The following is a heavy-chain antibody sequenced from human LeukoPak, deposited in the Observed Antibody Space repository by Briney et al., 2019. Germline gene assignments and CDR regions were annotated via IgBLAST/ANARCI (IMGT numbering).Heavy chain of an antibody. CDR2: ISGSGGST. CDR1: GFTFSSYG. V-gene: IGHV3-23*01. CDR3: AKDGCSSTSCPGAFDY. D-gene: IGHD2-2*01. Sequence: GGSLRLSCAASGFTFSSYGMSWVRQAPGKGLEWVSAISGSGGSTYYADSVKGRSTISRDNSKNTLYLQMNSLRAEDTAVYYCAKDGCSSTSCPGAFDYWGQGTLVTVSS. J-gene: IGHJ4*02.